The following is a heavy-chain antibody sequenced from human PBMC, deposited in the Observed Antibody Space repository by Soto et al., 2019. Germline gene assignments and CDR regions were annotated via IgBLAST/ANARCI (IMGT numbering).Heavy chain of an antibody. Sequence: ASETLSLTCAVYGGSFSGYYWSWIRQPPVKGLEWIGEINHSVGTNYNPSLKSRVTISVHTSKNQFSLKLRSVTAADTAVVYCARLRGEQLFVFDYWG. J-gene: IGHJ4*01. D-gene: IGHD6-13*01. CDR1: GGSFSGYY. V-gene: IGHV4-34*01. CDR2: INHSVGT. CDR3: ARLRGEQLFVFDY.